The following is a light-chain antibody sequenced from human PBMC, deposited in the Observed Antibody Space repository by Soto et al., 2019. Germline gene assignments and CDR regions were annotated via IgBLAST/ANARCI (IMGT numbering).Light chain of an antibody. V-gene: IGKV3-15*01. CDR2: GAS. CDR3: QQRADWPIT. J-gene: IGKJ5*01. CDR1: QSVSSN. Sequence: EIVMTQSPATLSVSPGERATLSCRASQSVSSNLAWYQQKPGQAPSLLIYGASTRATGIPARFSGSGSGTDLIITISRLEPEDCEVYDGQQRADWPITFGQGTRLEIK.